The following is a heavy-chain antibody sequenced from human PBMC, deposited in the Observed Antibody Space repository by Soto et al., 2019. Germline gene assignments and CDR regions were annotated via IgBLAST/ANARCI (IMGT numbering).Heavy chain of an antibody. CDR3: ARGYCGGDCSDHYFDY. CDR1: GGSFSGYY. CDR2: INHSGST. V-gene: IGHV4-34*01. J-gene: IGHJ4*01. Sequence: SATLSLTCTVYGGSFSGYYWSWLRQPPGKGLEWIGEINHSGSTNYNPSLKSRVTISVDTSKNQFSLKLSSVTAADTAVYVGARGYCGGDCSDHYFDYWGQGPGVTISA. D-gene: IGHD2-21*02.